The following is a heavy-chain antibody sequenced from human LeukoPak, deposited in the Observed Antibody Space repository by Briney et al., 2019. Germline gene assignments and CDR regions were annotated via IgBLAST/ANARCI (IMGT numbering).Heavy chain of an antibody. CDR1: GFTFSNYW. V-gene: IGHV3-7*01. J-gene: IGHJ6*02. CDR3: AKEGRYSSGWYSALFDYGMDV. CDR2: IKFDGSDK. Sequence: PGGSLRLSCAASGFTFSNYWMSWVRQAPGKGLEWVANIKFDGSDKFYVDSVKGRFTISRDNAKNLLYLQMNSLRAEDTAVYYCAKEGRYSSGWYSALFDYGMDVWGQGTTVTVSS. D-gene: IGHD6-19*01.